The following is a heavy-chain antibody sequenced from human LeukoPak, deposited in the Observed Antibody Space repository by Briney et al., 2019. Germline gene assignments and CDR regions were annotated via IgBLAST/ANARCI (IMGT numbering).Heavy chain of an antibody. CDR2: IYSGGST. V-gene: IGHV3-53*01. J-gene: IGHJ4*02. CDR1: GFTVSSTY. D-gene: IGHD1-14*01. Sequence: GGSLRLSCAASGFTVSSTYMSWVRQAPGKGLEWVSVIYSGGSTYYADSVKGRFTISRDNSKNTLYLQMNRLRAEDTAVYYCAKETAGGIDNWGQGTLVTVSS. CDR3: AKETAGGIDN.